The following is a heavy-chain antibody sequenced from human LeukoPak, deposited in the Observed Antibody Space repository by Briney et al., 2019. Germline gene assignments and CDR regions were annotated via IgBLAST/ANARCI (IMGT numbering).Heavy chain of an antibody. Sequence: PSETLSLTCAVSGYSISSGYYWGWIRQPPGKGLEWIGGIYHSGSTYYNPSLKSRVTISVDTSKNQFSLKLSSVTAADTAVYYCARAGITIFGVVKLGAFDIWGQGTMVTVSS. D-gene: IGHD3-3*01. V-gene: IGHV4-38-2*01. J-gene: IGHJ3*02. CDR3: ARAGITIFGVVKLGAFDI. CDR2: IYHSGST. CDR1: GYSISSGYY.